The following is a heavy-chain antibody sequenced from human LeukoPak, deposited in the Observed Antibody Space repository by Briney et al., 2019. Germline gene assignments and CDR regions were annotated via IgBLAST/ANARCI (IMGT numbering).Heavy chain of an antibody. D-gene: IGHD3-22*01. CDR1: GFTFSSYW. V-gene: IGHV3-7*01. Sequence: GGSLRLSCAASGFTFSSYWMSWVRQAPGKGLEWVANIKQDGSEKYYVDSVKGRFTISRDNAKNSLYLQLNSLRAEDTAIYYCASASGDYESSGYPFDYWGQGTLVTVSS. J-gene: IGHJ4*02. CDR3: ASASGDYESSGYPFDY. CDR2: IKQDGSEK.